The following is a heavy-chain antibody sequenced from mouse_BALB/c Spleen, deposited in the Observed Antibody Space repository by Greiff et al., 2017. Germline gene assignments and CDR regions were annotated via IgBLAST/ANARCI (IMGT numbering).Heavy chain of an antibody. V-gene: IGHV5-4*02. J-gene: IGHJ4*01. Sequence: EVQGVESGGGLVKPGGSLKLSCAASGFTFSDYYMYWVRQTPGKRLEWVATISDGGSYTYYPDSVKGRFTISRDNAKNNLYLQMSSLKSEDTAMYYCARDLDDGYGYAMDYWGQGTSVTVSS. D-gene: IGHD1-2*01. CDR2: ISDGGSYT. CDR1: GFTFSDYY. CDR3: ARDLDDGYGYAMDY.